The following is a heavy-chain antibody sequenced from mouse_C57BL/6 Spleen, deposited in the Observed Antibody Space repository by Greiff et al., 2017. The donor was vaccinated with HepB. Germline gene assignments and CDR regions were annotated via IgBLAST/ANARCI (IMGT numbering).Heavy chain of an antibody. CDR2: INYDGSST. CDR1: GFTFSDYY. Sequence: EVMLVESEGGLVQPGSSMKLSCTASGFTFSDYYMAWVRQVPEKGLEWVANINYDGSSTYYLDSLKSRFIISRDNAKNILYLQMSSLKSEDTATYYCARPRSSSWYFDVWGTGTTVTVSS. D-gene: IGHD1-1*01. V-gene: IGHV5-16*01. J-gene: IGHJ1*03. CDR3: ARPRSSSWYFDV.